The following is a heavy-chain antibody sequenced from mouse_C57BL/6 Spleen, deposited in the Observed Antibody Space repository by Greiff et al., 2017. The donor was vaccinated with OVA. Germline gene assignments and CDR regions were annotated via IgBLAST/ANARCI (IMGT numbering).Heavy chain of an antibody. Sequence: QVQLQQSGAELVRPGASVTLSCKASGYTFTDYEMHWVKQTPVHGLEWIGAIDPETGGTAYNQKFKGKAILTADKSSSTAYMELRSLTSEDSAVYYCTRSYGSSYFDVWGTGTTVTVSS. CDR1: GYTFTDYE. J-gene: IGHJ1*03. CDR2: IDPETGGT. CDR3: TRSYGSSYFDV. D-gene: IGHD1-1*01. V-gene: IGHV1-15*01.